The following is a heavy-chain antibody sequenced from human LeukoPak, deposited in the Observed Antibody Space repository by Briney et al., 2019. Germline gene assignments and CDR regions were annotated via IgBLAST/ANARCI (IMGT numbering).Heavy chain of an antibody. J-gene: IGHJ6*02. V-gene: IGHV3-11*01. D-gene: IGHD2-2*01. Sequence: GGSLRLSCAASGFTFSDYYMSWIRQAPGKGLEWVSYISSSGSTIYYADSVKGRFTISRDNAKNSLYLQMNSLRAEDTAVYYCARDRGVVVVPAPAYGMDVWGQGTTVTDSS. CDR1: GFTFSDYY. CDR2: ISSSGSTI. CDR3: ARDRGVVVVPAPAYGMDV.